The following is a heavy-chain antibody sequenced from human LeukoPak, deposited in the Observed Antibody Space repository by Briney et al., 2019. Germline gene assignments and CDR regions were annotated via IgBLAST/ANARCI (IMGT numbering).Heavy chain of an antibody. J-gene: IGHJ4*02. CDR3: ARGGIRFLEWSHLDY. D-gene: IGHD3-3*01. CDR1: GYSFTSYG. V-gene: IGHV1-18*01. CDR2: ISAYNGNT. Sequence: GASVKVSCKASGYSFTSYGISWVRQAPGQGLEWMGWISAYNGNTNYAQKLQGRVTMTTDTSTSTAYMELRSLRSDDTAVYYCARGGIRFLEWSHLDYWGQGTLVTVSS.